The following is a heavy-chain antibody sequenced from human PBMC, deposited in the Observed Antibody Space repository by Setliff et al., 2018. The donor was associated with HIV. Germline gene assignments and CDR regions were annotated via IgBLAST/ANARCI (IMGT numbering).Heavy chain of an antibody. CDR2: IYYSGST. Sequence: SETLSLTCTVSSGSISTYYWTWIRQTPGKGLEWIGYIYYSGSTKYNPSLTSRVTISVDTSKNQVSLKLNSMTAADTAVYFCVRGPQWLVQKGRVYYFDYWGQGTLVTVSS. D-gene: IGHD6-19*01. V-gene: IGHV4-59*08. CDR1: SGSISTYY. CDR3: VRGPQWLVQKGRVYYFDY. J-gene: IGHJ4*02.